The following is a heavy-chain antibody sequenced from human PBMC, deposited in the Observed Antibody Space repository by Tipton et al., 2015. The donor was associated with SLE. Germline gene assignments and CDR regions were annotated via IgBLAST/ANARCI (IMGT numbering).Heavy chain of an antibody. J-gene: IGHJ6*04. CDR3: ARLQYIFGGMDV. D-gene: IGHD3-3*01. V-gene: IGHV4-59*08. CDR1: GGSITSHY. Sequence: TLSLTCTVSGGSITSHYWTWIRQSPGKEFEWLAYVSYTGSATYNPSLRSRVSISLDTSENQFSLKVTSVTAADTAVYYCARLQYIFGGMDVWGEGTTVTVSS. CDR2: VSYTGSA.